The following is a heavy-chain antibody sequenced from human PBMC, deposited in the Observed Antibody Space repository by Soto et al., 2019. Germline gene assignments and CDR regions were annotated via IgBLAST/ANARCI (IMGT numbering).Heavy chain of an antibody. Sequence: GASVKVSCKASGYTFTSYYMHWVRQAPGQGLEWMGIINPSGGSTSYAQKFQGRVTMTRDTSTSTVYMELSSLRSEDTAVYYCASDRIAAVYYYGMDVWGQGTTVTVSS. J-gene: IGHJ6*02. CDR1: GYTFTSYY. CDR2: INPSGGST. CDR3: ASDRIAAVYYYGMDV. D-gene: IGHD6-13*01. V-gene: IGHV1-46*01.